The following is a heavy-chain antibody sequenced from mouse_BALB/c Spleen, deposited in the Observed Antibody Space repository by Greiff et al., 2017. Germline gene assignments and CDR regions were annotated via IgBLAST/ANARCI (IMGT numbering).Heavy chain of an antibody. V-gene: IGHV5-17*02. CDR2: ISSGSSTI. J-gene: IGHJ1*01. D-gene: IGHD2-14*01. Sequence: EVNVVESGGGLVQPGGSRKLSCAASGFTFSSFGMHWVRQAPEKGLEWVAYISSGSSTIYYADTVKGRFTISRDNPKNTLFLQMTSLRSEDTAMYYCARSYYRYDWYFDVWGAGTTVTVSS. CDR3: ARSYYRYDWYFDV. CDR1: GFTFSSFG.